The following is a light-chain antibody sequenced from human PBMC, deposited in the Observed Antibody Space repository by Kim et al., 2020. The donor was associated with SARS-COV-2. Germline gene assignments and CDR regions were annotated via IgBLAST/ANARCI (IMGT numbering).Light chain of an antibody. J-gene: IGKJ1*01. Sequence: DIVMTQSPLSLPVTPGEPASISCRSSQSLLHSNGYNYLDWYLQKPGQSPQLLIYLGSNRASGVPDRFSGSGSGTDFTLKISRVEAEDVGVYYCMQALQTQFGQGPKVDIK. CDR3: MQALQTQ. V-gene: IGKV2-28*01. CDR2: LGS. CDR1: QSLLHSNGYNY.